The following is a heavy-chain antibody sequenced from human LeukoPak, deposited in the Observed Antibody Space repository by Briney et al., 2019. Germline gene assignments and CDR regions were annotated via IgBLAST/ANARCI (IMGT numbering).Heavy chain of an antibody. CDR3: ARDGTAMDALDY. CDR1: GFTFSSYA. D-gene: IGHD5-18*01. Sequence: PGGSLRLSCAASGFTFSSYAMSWVRQAPGKGLEWVSATSGSDGTTYYADSVKGRFTISRDNSKNTLYLQMDSLRAEDTAVYYCARDGTAMDALDYWGQGTLVTVSS. V-gene: IGHV3-23*01. CDR2: TSGSDGTT. J-gene: IGHJ4*02.